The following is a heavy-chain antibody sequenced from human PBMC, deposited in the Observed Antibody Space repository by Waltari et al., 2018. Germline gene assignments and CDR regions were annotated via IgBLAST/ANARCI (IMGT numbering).Heavy chain of an antibody. J-gene: IGHJ6*02. CDR1: GYTFTSYD. V-gene: IGHV1-8*01. Sequence: QVQLVQSGAEVKKPGASVKVSCKASGYTFTSYDINWVRQATGQGLEWMGWMKPNSGNKGYEQKFQGRVTMTRNTSISTAYMELSSLRSEDTAVYYCARGFRRVLRFLDHYYYYGMDVWGQGTTVTVSS. CDR2: MKPNSGNK. CDR3: ARGFRRVLRFLDHYYYYGMDV. D-gene: IGHD3-3*01.